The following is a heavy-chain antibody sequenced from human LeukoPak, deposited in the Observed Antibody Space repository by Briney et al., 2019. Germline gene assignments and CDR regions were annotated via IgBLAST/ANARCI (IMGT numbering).Heavy chain of an antibody. CDR1: DTSINTYY. V-gene: IGHV4-4*07. CDR2: IYTTGTT. J-gene: IGHJ4*02. D-gene: IGHD3-10*01. CDR3: AKVAKYYYGSETYFFFDH. Sequence: SETLSLTCTVSDTSINTYYWSWIRQPAGKGLEWIGHIYTTGTTNYNPSLKSRVTMSIDTSKNQFSLNLRSVTAADTAVYCAKVAKYYYGSETYFFFDHWGQGTLVTVSS.